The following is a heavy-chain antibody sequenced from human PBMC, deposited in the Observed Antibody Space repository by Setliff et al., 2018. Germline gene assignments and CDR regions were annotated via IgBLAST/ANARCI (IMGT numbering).Heavy chain of an antibody. Sequence: SETLSLTCAVYGGSFSGYYWSWIRQPPGKGLEWIGEINHSGSTNYNPSLKSRVTISVDTSKNQFSLKLSSVTAADTAVYYCASSSSGQRRKQSWGRGTLVTVSS. D-gene: IGHD3-22*01. CDR3: ASSSSGQRRKQS. V-gene: IGHV4-34*01. J-gene: IGHJ5*02. CDR2: INHSGST. CDR1: GGSFSGYY.